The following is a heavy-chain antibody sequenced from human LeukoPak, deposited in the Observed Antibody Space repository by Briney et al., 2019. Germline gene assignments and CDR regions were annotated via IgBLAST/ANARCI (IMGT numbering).Heavy chain of an antibody. D-gene: IGHD6-19*01. Sequence: SETLSLTCTVSGGSIRSGGYYWSWVRQHPGEGLEWIGYVYYSGSTYYNPSLKNRVTISVDTSNNQFSLNLTSVTAADTAVYYCARAPPIIAVAGSAFDVWGQGTMVTVSS. J-gene: IGHJ3*01. CDR3: ARAPPIIAVAGSAFDV. CDR2: VYYSGST. CDR1: GGSIRSGGYY. V-gene: IGHV4-31*03.